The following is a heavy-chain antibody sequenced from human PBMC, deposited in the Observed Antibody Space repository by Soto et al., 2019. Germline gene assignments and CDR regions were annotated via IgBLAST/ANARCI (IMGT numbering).Heavy chain of an antibody. CDR3: ARVRGIVVVPGARHYYGMDV. CDR2: IKQDGSEK. CDR1: GFTFRSYL. J-gene: IGHJ6*02. V-gene: IGHV3-7*01. Sequence: PGGSLRLSCAASGFTFRSYLMSWVRLAPGKGLEWVANIKQDGSEKYYVDSVKGRFTISRDNAKNSLYLQMNSLRAEDTAVYYCARVRGIVVVPGARHYYGMDVWGQGTTVTVSS. D-gene: IGHD2-2*01.